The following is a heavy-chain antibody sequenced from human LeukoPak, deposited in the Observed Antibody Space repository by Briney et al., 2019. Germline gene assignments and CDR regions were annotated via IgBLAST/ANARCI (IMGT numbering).Heavy chain of an antibody. D-gene: IGHD2-21*02. V-gene: IGHV3-30*04. J-gene: IGHJ6*02. CDR2: ISYHGSNI. CDR1: GFTFGTYA. Sequence: GGSLRLSCAASGFTFGTYAMNWVRHAPGEGLEWVALISYHGSNILYADSVKGRFRVSRDNAENTMYLQMHSLRHDDTAVYQCARVVLLWVTHFYYYAMDVWGPGNTVYVFS. CDR3: ARVVLLWVTHFYYYAMDV.